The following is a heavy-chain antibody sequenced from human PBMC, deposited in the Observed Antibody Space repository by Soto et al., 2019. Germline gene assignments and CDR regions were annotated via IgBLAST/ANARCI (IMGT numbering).Heavy chain of an antibody. J-gene: IGHJ4*02. CDR3: AREAYGDYYFDY. CDR2: IYSGGST. Sequence: GSLRLSCAASGFTVSSNYMSWVRQAPGKGLEWVSVIYSGGSTYYADSVKGRFTISRDNSKNTLYLQMNSLRAEDTAVYYCAREAYGDYYFDYWGQGTLVTVSS. CDR1: GFTVSSNY. V-gene: IGHV3-66*01. D-gene: IGHD4-17*01.